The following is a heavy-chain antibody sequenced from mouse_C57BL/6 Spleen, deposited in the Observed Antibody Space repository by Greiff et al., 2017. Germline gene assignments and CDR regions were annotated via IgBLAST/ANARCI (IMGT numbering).Heavy chain of an antibody. Sequence: QVQLKESGAELVKPGASVKISCKASGYAFSSYWMNWVKQRPGKGLEWIGQIYPGDGDTNYNGKFKGKATLTADKSSSTAYMQLSSLTSEDSAVYYCARERGSRAWFAYWGQGTLVTVSA. D-gene: IGHD1-1*01. J-gene: IGHJ3*01. V-gene: IGHV1-80*01. CDR2: IYPGDGDT. CDR1: GYAFSSYW. CDR3: ARERGSRAWFAY.